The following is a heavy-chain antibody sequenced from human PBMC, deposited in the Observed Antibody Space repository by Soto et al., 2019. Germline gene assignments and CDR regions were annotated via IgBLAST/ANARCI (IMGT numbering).Heavy chain of an antibody. CDR2: ISYDGSNK. Sequence: QVQLVESGGGVVQPGRSLRLSCAASGFTFSSYAMHWVRQAPGKGLEWVAVISYDGSNKYYADSVKGRFTISRDNSKNTLYLQMNSLRAEDTAVYYWARDNYDTPGSMDVWGQGTTVTVCS. D-gene: IGHD3-22*01. J-gene: IGHJ6*02. CDR3: ARDNYDTPGSMDV. V-gene: IGHV3-30-3*01. CDR1: GFTFSSYA.